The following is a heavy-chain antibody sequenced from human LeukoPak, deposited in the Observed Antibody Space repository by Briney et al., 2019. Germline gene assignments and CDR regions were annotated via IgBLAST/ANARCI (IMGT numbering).Heavy chain of an antibody. V-gene: IGHV3-74*01. J-gene: IGHJ4*02. Sequence: PGGSLRLSCAASGFTFSSYWMHWVCHAPGRGLVWVSRINSDGSSTTYADSVKGRFTISRDNAKNTLYLQMNSLRAEDTAVYYCASLSVYSNFDSWGQGTLVTVSS. CDR1: GFTFSSYW. D-gene: IGHD2-8*01. CDR2: INSDGSST. CDR3: ASLSVYSNFDS.